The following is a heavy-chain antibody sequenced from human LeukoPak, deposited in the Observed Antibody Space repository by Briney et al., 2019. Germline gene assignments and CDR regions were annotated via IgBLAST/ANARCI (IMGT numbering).Heavy chain of an antibody. Sequence: GGSLRLSCTASGFTFGDYAMSWVRQAPGRGLEWVGFIRSKAYGGTTEYAASVKGRFTISRDDSKSIAYLQMNSLKTEDTAVYYCTRRAGEWAIYYYMDVWGKGTTVTVSS. CDR3: TRRAGEWAIYYYMDV. V-gene: IGHV3-49*04. J-gene: IGHJ6*03. CDR1: GFTFGDYA. CDR2: IRSKAYGGTT. D-gene: IGHD1-26*01.